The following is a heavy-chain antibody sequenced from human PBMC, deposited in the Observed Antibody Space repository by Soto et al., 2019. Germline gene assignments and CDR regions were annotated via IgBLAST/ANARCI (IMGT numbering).Heavy chain of an antibody. V-gene: IGHV1-69*13. D-gene: IGHD6-6*01. CDR2: IIPIFDST. J-gene: IGHJ3*02. CDR1: ANSFSTYG. CDR3: ADQLAARDDAFDI. Sequence: SVKVSCKASANSFSTYGLSWVRQAPGQGLEWMRGIIPIFDSTTYAQKFEGRVTITADESTNTAYMELSSLRSEDTAIYYCADQLAARDDAFDIWGQGTMVTVSS.